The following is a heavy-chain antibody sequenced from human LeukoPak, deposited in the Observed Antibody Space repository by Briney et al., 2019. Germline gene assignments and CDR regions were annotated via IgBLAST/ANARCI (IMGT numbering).Heavy chain of an antibody. CDR2: ISGSGGST. CDR3: AKGEDCSSTSCYTPDY. V-gene: IGHV3-23*01. J-gene: IGHJ4*02. D-gene: IGHD2-2*02. CDR1: GFTFSSYA. Sequence: GGALMLSCAASGFTFSSYAMSWVRQAPGKGLGWVSAISGSGGSTYYADAVKGRFTISRDNSKNTLYLQMNSLRAEDTAVYYCAKGEDCSSTSCYTPDYWGQGTLVTVSS.